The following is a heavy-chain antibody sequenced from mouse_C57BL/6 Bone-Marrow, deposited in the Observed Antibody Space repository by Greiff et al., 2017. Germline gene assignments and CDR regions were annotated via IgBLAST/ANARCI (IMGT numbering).Heavy chain of an antibody. CDR2: IHPNSGST. CDR3: ARDYGSSYSFAL. D-gene: IGHD1-1*01. J-gene: IGHJ3*01. V-gene: IGHV1-64*01. Sequence: QVQLQQPGAELVKPGASVKLSCKASGYTFTSYWMHWVKQRPGQGLEWIGMIHPNSGSTNYNEKFKGKATLTVDKSSSTAYMQLSSLTSEDSAVYYSARDYGSSYSFALWGQGTLVTVSA. CDR1: GYTFTSYW.